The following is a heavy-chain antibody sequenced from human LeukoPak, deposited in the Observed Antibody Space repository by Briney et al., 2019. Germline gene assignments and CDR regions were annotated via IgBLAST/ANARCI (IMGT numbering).Heavy chain of an antibody. CDR1: GYSISSGYY. Sequence: SETLSLTCVVSGYSISSGYYWGWIRQPPGKGLEWIGSIYHSGSTHYNPSLKSRVTISVDTSKNQFSLKLSSVTAADTAVYYCARDPSANVVVIAPDYWGQGTLVTVSS. V-gene: IGHV4-38-2*02. D-gene: IGHD2-21*01. CDR2: IYHSGST. J-gene: IGHJ4*02. CDR3: ARDPSANVVVIAPDY.